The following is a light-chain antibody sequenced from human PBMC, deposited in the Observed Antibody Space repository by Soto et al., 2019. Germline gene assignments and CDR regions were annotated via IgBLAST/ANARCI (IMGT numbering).Light chain of an antibody. Sequence: EIVVTQSPATLSVSPGERVTLSCRASQTVATYITWYQQKPGQAPRLLIYDASTRATGIPTRFSGRGSGTDFTLIISRLEPEDFAVYYCQQFAGSFGGGTKVDIK. J-gene: IGKJ4*02. V-gene: IGKV3-11*01. CDR3: QQFAGS. CDR2: DAS. CDR1: QTVATY.